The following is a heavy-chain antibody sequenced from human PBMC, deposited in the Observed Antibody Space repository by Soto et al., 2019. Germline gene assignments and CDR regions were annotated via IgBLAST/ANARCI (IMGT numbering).Heavy chain of an antibody. V-gene: IGHV4-34*01. CDR3: ARGSYCSGASCYRGFDY. D-gene: IGHD2-15*01. CDR1: GGSFSGYY. CDR2: INHSGST. J-gene: IGHJ4*02. Sequence: QVQLQQWGAGLLKPSETLSLTCAVYGGSFSGYYWSWIRQPPGKGLEWIGEINHSGSTNYNPSLKIRVTISVDSSKNQFSLKLSSVTAADTAVYYCARGSYCSGASCYRGFDYWGQGALVTVSS.